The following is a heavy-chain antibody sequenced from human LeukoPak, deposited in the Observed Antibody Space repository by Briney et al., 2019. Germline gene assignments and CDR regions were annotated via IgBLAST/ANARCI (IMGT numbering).Heavy chain of an antibody. Sequence: GASVKVSCKASGYTFTGYYMHWGRQAPGQGLEWMVWINRNSGGTNYAKKFQGRVTMTRDTSISTVYMELSSLRSDDTAVYYCAREYTYGQGVDYWGQGTLVTVSS. V-gene: IGHV1-2*02. J-gene: IGHJ4*02. CDR2: INRNSGGT. D-gene: IGHD5-18*01. CDR1: GYTFTGYY. CDR3: AREYTYGQGVDY.